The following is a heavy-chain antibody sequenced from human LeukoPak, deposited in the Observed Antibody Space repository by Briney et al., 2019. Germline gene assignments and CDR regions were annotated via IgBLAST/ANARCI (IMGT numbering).Heavy chain of an antibody. CDR2: INPNSGGT. CDR3: ARRQARFDP. V-gene: IGHV1-2*04. CDR1: GYTSTGYY. J-gene: IGHJ5*02. Sequence: ASVKVSCKASGYTSTGYYIHWVRQAPGQGLEWMGWINPNSGGTNYAQKFQGWVTMTRDTSISTAYMELSGLRSDDTAVYYCARRQARFDPWGQGTLVTVSS.